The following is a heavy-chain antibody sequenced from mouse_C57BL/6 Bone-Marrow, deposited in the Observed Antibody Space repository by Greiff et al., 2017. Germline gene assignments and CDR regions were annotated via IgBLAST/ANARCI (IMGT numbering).Heavy chain of an antibody. V-gene: IGHV1-81*01. CDR1: GYTFTSYG. CDR2: IYPRSGNT. Sequence: QVQLQQSGAELARPGASVQLSCKASGYTFTSYGISWVKQRTGQGLEWIGEIYPRSGNTYYNEKFKGKATLTADKSSSTAYMEVRSLTAEYSAVYVCAGLRAWLAYWGQGTLVTVSA. CDR3: AGLRAWLAY. D-gene: IGHD1-1*01. J-gene: IGHJ3*01.